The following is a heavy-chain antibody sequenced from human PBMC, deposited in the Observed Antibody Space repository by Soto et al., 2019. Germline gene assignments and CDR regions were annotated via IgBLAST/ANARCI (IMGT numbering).Heavy chain of an antibody. V-gene: IGHV1-69*01. CDR1: GGTFSSYA. CDR2: IIPIFGTA. D-gene: IGHD2-2*01. J-gene: IGHJ4*02. Sequence: QVQLVQSGAEVKKPGSSVKVSCKASGGTFSSYAISWVRQAHGQGLEWMGGIIPIFGTANYAQKFQGRVTITADESTSTAYMELSSLRSEDTAVYYCASGIYCSSTSCSDYWGQGTLVTVSS. CDR3: ASGIYCSSTSCSDY.